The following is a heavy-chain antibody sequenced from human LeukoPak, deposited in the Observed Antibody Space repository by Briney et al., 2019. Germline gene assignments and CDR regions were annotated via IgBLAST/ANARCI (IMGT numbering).Heavy chain of an antibody. J-gene: IGHJ4*02. CDR3: ATSRGGSSGWNY. Sequence: SETLSRTCTVSGGSISSSSYYWGWIRQPPGKGLEWIGSIYYSGSTYYNPSLKSRVTISVDTSKNQFSLKLSSVTAADTAVYYCATSRGGSSGWNYWGQGTLVTVSS. V-gene: IGHV4-39*01. D-gene: IGHD6-19*01. CDR1: GGSISSSSYY. CDR2: IYYSGST.